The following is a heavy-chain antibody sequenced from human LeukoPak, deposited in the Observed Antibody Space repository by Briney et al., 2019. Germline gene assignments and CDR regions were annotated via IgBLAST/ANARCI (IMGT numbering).Heavy chain of an antibody. CDR1: GFIFSTYG. J-gene: IGHJ4*02. CDR2: IWNAGTNT. Sequence: PGGSLRLSCAASGFIFSTYGMHWVRQAPGKGLEWVALIWNAGTNTYYADSVKGRFTISRDNSKNTLYLQMNSLRAEDTAVYYCAVDSPLGGDYYFDYWGQGTLVIVSS. V-gene: IGHV3-33*01. D-gene: IGHD3-16*01. CDR3: AVDSPLGGDYYFDY.